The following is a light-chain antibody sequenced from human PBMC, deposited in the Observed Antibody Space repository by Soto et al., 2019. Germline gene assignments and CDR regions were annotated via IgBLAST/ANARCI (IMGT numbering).Light chain of an antibody. CDR3: QQFYDVFLT. V-gene: IGKV1-33*01. CDR2: DAS. Sequence: DIQMTQSPSSLSASVGDKVTITCQASQDIDTSLNWYHLRPGEAPKLLIYDASTLETGVPSRFSGSGSGIHFTLTITSLHPEDFGTYSCQQFYDVFLTFGGGTRVDLK. J-gene: IGKJ4*01. CDR1: QDIDTS.